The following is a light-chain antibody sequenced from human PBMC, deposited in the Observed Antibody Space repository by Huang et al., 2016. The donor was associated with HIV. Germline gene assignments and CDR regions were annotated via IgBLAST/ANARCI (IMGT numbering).Light chain of an antibody. CDR3: QQSYKAPRT. J-gene: IGKJ2*01. CDR1: QSINKY. V-gene: IGKV1-39*01. CDR2: GAS. Sequence: DIQMTQSPSSLSASVGDRVIISCRASQSINKYLNWYQQMTGKAPKLLIDGASTLQRGVSSRFSGSVSGTEFTLTIGSLQPEDAATYYCQQSYKAPRTFGQGTLLEI.